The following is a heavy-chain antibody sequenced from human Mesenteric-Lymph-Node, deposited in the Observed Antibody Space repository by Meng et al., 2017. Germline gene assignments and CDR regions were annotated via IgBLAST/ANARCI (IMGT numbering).Heavy chain of an antibody. Sequence: VELVESGGGLVKAGGSLILSCAASGFTFSSYTMNWVRQAPGKGLEWVSSISSSSSYIYYADSVKGRFTISRDNAKNSLYLQMNSLRAEDTAVYYCARDKITMVRGGNDYWGQGTLVTVFS. CDR1: GFTFSSYT. CDR2: ISSSSSYI. V-gene: IGHV3-21*01. D-gene: IGHD3-10*01. J-gene: IGHJ4*02. CDR3: ARDKITMVRGGNDY.